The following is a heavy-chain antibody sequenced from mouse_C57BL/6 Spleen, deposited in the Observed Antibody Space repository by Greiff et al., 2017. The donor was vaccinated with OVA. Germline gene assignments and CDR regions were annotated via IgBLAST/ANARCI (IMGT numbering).Heavy chain of an antibody. J-gene: IGHJ4*01. Sequence: EVQGVESGGGLVKPGGSLKLSCAASGFTFSSYAMSWVRQTPEKRLEWVATISDGGSYTYYPDNVKGRFTISRDNAKNNLYLQMSQLKSEDTAMYYCARDNYDVNYVGAMDYWGQGTSVTVSS. D-gene: IGHD2-1*01. CDR2: ISDGGSYT. CDR3: ARDNYDVNYVGAMDY. V-gene: IGHV5-4*01. CDR1: GFTFSSYA.